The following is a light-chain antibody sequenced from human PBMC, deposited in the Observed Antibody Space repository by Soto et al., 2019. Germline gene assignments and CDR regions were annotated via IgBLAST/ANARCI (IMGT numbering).Light chain of an antibody. Sequence: QSVLTQPPSVSGAPGQRVTISCTGSSSNIGAGYDAHWYQHLPGTAPKLLIFYNSNRPSGVPDRFSGSKSGTSASLAITGLQAEDEAEYYCQSYDSSLSAYVFGTGTKVTV. CDR1: SSNIGAGYD. CDR2: YNS. J-gene: IGLJ1*01. CDR3: QSYDSSLSAYV. V-gene: IGLV1-40*01.